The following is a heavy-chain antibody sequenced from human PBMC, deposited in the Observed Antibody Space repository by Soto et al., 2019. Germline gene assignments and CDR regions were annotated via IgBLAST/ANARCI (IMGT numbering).Heavy chain of an antibody. CDR3: ARTLVTNYYFDY. Sequence: QVQLQESGPGLVKPSQTLSLTCTVSGGSLSSGDYFWNWIRQPPGKGLEWIGYIYYSGSTYYNPSLKSRGTISLDTSKNQFSLKLSSVTAADTAVYYCARTLVTNYYFDYWGQGTLITVSS. CDR2: IYYSGST. D-gene: IGHD5-18*01. V-gene: IGHV4-30-4*01. J-gene: IGHJ4*02. CDR1: GGSLSSGDYF.